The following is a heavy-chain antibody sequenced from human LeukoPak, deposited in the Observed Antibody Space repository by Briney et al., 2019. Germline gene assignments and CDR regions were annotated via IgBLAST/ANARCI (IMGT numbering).Heavy chain of an antibody. D-gene: IGHD3-22*01. Sequence: GASVKVSCKASGYTFTSYGISWVRQAPGQGLEWMGWISAYNGNTNYAQKLQGRVTMTTDTSTSTAYMELRSLRSDDTAVYYCARAPRRDSSGYYYVPPYFDYWGQGTLVTVSS. V-gene: IGHV1-18*01. J-gene: IGHJ4*02. CDR3: ARAPRRDSSGYYYVPPYFDY. CDR1: GYTFTSYG. CDR2: ISAYNGNT.